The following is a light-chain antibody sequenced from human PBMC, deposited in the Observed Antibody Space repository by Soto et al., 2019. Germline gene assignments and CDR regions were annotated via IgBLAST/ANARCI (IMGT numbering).Light chain of an antibody. CDR2: AAS. CDR3: QVYAILPRT. V-gene: IGKV3D-15*01. Sequence: EIVVTKGPAALSVSQEGSATLSFWASPGVSSDFAWYQQKPGQAPRLLIYAASTRATGIPARFSGSGSGTDLTLTISRLQPEDFALYYCQVYAILPRTFGQGTNV. CDR1: PGVSSD. J-gene: IGKJ1*01.